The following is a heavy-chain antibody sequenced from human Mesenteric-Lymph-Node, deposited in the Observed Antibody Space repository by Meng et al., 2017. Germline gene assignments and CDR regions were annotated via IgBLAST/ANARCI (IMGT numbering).Heavy chain of an antibody. CDR2: IHSSGST. CDR1: GGSISSYY. J-gene: IGHJ4*02. D-gene: IGHD1-1*01. V-gene: IGHV4-59*08. Sequence: QVPLLELGRGLVKPSETLSLSCSVSGGSISSYYWSWIRQPPGKGLEWIAYIHSSGSTNYNPSLKSRVTMSVDTSKNQFSLNMRSVTAADTAVYYCARHPSWGTGSIHFWGQGTLVTVSS. CDR3: ARHPSWGTGSIHF.